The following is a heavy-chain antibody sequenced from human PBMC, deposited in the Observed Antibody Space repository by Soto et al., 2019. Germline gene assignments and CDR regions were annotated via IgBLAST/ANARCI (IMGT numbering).Heavy chain of an antibody. Sequence: GGSLRLSCAASGFTFSSYGMHWVRQAPGKGLEWVAVIWYDGSNKYYADSVKGRFTISRDNSKNTLYLQMNSLRAEDTAVYYCARDPGYMVRGVIPPDYWGQGTLVTVSS. CDR3: ARDPGYMVRGVIPPDY. J-gene: IGHJ4*02. D-gene: IGHD3-10*01. V-gene: IGHV3-33*01. CDR1: GFTFSSYG. CDR2: IWYDGSNK.